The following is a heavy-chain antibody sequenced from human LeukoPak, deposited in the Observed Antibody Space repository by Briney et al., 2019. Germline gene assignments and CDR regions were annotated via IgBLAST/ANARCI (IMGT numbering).Heavy chain of an antibody. D-gene: IGHD2-2*01. J-gene: IGHJ4*02. CDR3: ARSPIVVPAAMPAFDY. V-gene: IGHV4-34*01. CDR2: INHSGST. CDR1: GGSFSGYC. Sequence: KPSETLSLTCAVYGGSFSGYCWSWIRQPPGKGLEWIGEINHSGSTNYNPSLKSRVTISVDTSKNQFSLKLSSVTAADTAVYYCARSPIVVPAAMPAFDYWGQGTLVTVSS.